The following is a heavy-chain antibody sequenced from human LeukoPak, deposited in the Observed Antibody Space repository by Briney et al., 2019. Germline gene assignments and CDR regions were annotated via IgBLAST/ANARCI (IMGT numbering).Heavy chain of an antibody. Sequence: GGSLTLSCAASAFTFSSYDMHWVRHATGKGREWVSAIGTAGDTYYPGSVKGRFTISRENAKNSLYLQMNSLRAGDTAVYYCARDTPLRGSGSLYGMDVWGQGTTVTVSS. CDR1: AFTFSSYD. CDR3: ARDTPLRGSGSLYGMDV. CDR2: IGTAGDT. J-gene: IGHJ6*02. D-gene: IGHD6-19*01. V-gene: IGHV3-13*01.